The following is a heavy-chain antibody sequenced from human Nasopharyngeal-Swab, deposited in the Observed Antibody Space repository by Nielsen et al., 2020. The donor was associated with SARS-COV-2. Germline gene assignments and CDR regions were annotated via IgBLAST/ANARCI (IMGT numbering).Heavy chain of an antibody. J-gene: IGHJ3*02. CDR2: IGRYGTDI. Sequence: GGSLRLSCAASGFTFSSFAISWVRQAPGKGLEWVSSIGRYGTDIFHADSVKGRFSVFRDAANKSIYLQMRSLRAEDTAVYYCARIGSMMQGALDIWGQGTGVTVSA. D-gene: IGHD3-10*01. CDR3: ARIGSMMQGALDI. V-gene: IGHV3-21*01. CDR1: GFTFSSFA.